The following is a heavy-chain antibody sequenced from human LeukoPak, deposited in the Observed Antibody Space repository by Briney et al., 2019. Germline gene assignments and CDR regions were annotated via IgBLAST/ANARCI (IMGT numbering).Heavy chain of an antibody. CDR1: GGSISSSSYY. CDR2: IYYSGST. D-gene: IGHD3-22*01. Sequence: PSETLSLTCTVSGGSISSSSYYWGWIRQPPGKGLEWIGSIYYSGSTYYNPSLKSRVTISVDTSENQFSLKLSSVTAADTAVYYCARSLLYYYDSSGYFYWGQGTLVTVSS. J-gene: IGHJ4*02. V-gene: IGHV4-39*07. CDR3: ARSLLYYYDSSGYFY.